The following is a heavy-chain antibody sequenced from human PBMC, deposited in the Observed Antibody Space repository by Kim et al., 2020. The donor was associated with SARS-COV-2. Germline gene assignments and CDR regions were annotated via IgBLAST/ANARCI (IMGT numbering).Heavy chain of an antibody. CDR1: GYTFTSYY. Sequence: ASVKVSCKASGYTFTSYYMCWLRQAPGQGLQWMGMINPSGGSTTYAQKFQGRVTMTRDTSTSTVYMELSSLRSGDTAVYYCARDSGAGTLDYWGQGTLVTVSS. CDR2: INPSGGST. J-gene: IGHJ4*02. CDR3: ARDSGAGTLDY. D-gene: IGHD6-13*01. V-gene: IGHV1-46*01.